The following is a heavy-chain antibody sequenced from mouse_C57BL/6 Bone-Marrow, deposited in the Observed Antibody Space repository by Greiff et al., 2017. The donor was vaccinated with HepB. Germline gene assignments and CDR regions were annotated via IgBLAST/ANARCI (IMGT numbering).Heavy chain of an antibody. J-gene: IGHJ4*01. CDR3: VRDRHYYGSSPFAMDY. CDR1: GFTFNTYA. D-gene: IGHD1-1*01. Sequence: EVQLVESGGGLVQPKGSLKLSCAASGFTFNTYAMHWVRQAPGKGLEWVARIRSKSSNYATYYADSVKDRFTISRDDSQSMLYLQMNNLKTEDTAMYYCVRDRHYYGSSPFAMDYWGQGTSVTVSS. CDR2: IRSKSSNYAT. V-gene: IGHV10-3*01.